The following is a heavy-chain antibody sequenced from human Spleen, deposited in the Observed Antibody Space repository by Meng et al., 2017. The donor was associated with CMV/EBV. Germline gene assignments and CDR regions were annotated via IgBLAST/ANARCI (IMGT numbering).Heavy chain of an antibody. V-gene: IGHV3-30*02. Sequence: GESLKISCAASGFTFSSYGMHWVRQAPGKGLEWVAFIRYDGSNKYYADSVKGRFTISRDNSKNTLYLQMNSLRAEDTAVYYCANIGGDVWGQGTTVTVSS. D-gene: IGHD3-10*01. CDR1: GFTFSSYG. J-gene: IGHJ6*02. CDR2: IRYDGSNK. CDR3: ANIGGDV.